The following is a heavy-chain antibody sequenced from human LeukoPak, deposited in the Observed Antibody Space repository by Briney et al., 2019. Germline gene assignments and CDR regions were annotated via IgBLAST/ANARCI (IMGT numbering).Heavy chain of an antibody. Sequence: KPGGSLRLSCAASGFTFNNARMSWVRQAPGKGLEWVGRIKSKTDGGTTDYAAPVKGRFTISRDDSKNTLYLQMNSLKTEDTAVYYCTTGYFDSSGIYAFDIWGQGTMVTVSS. V-gene: IGHV3-15*01. CDR3: TTGYFDSSGIYAFDI. D-gene: IGHD3-22*01. CDR1: GFTFNNAR. J-gene: IGHJ3*02. CDR2: IKSKTDGGTT.